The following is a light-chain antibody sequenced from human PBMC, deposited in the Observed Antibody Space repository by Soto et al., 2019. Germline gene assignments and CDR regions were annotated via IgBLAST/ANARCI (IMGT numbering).Light chain of an antibody. Sequence: IGLTQSPGALSLSPGENATVSCRASQSVSDTHVAWYQQRPGQAPRLLIYDASRRDIGVPDRFSGSRSGTDFPLTISGLEPEDFAVYFCHQSGMSPQNFGQGTKVDIK. CDR2: DAS. J-gene: IGKJ1*01. CDR1: QSVSDTH. V-gene: IGKV3-20*01. CDR3: HQSGMSPQN.